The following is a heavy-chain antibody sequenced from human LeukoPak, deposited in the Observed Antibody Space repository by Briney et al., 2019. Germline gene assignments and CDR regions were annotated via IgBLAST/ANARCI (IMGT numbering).Heavy chain of an antibody. CDR2: INSGGRT. CDR1: GFTVSSNY. D-gene: IGHD3-22*01. CDR3: AREMYYYDTSGYFAFDI. V-gene: IGHV3-53*01. Sequence: GGSLRLSCAASGFTVSSNYMSWVRQAPGKGLEWVSLINSGGRTYYADSVRGRFTISRDNSKNTLYLQMNSLRAEDTAVCFCAREMYYYDTSGYFAFDIWGQGTMVTVSS. J-gene: IGHJ3*02.